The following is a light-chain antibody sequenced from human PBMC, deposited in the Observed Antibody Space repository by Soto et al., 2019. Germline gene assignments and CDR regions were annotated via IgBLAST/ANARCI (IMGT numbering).Light chain of an antibody. CDR2: DVS. V-gene: IGKV3-20*01. CDR3: QQYGSSPLWT. J-gene: IGKJ1*01. Sequence: EIVLTQSPATLSLSPWERATLSCRASQSVSSYLAWYQQKPGQAPRLLIYDVSNRATGIPDRFSGSGSGTDFTLTISRLEPEDFAVYYCQQYGSSPLWTFGQGTKVDIK. CDR1: QSVSSY.